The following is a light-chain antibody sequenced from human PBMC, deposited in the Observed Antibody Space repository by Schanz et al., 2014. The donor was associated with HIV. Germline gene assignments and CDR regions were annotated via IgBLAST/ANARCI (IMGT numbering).Light chain of an antibody. V-gene: IGLV2-8*01. CDR3: CSYAGSSTHVV. J-gene: IGLJ2*01. CDR1: SSDVGAYNY. Sequence: QSALTQPPSASGSPGQSVTISCTGTSSDVGAYNYVSWYQQHPGKAPKLMIYEVSKRPSGVPDRFSGSKSGNTASLTISGLQADDEADYYCCSYAGSSTHVVFGGGTKVTVL. CDR2: EVS.